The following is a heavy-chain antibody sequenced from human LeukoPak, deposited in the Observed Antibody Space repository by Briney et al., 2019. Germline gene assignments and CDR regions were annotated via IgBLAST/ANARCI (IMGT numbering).Heavy chain of an antibody. CDR2: IYYSGST. V-gene: IGHV4-59*01. CDR1: GGSISSYY. D-gene: IGHD3-3*01. Sequence: PSETLSLTCTVSGGSISSYYWSWIRQPPGKGLEWIGYIYYSGSTNYNPSLKSRVTISVDTSKNQFSLKLSSVTAADTAVYYCARGPLHHDFLIGYYRDAFDLWGPGTKVTVSS. J-gene: IGHJ3*01. CDR3: ARGPLHHDFLIGYYRDAFDL.